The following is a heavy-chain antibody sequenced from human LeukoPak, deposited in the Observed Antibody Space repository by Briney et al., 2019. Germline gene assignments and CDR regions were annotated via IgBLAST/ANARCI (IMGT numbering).Heavy chain of an antibody. CDR1: GYSISSGYY. CDR3: ARGTTIFGVVTKYYFDY. Sequence: PSETLSLTCTVSGYSISSGYYWGWIRQPPGKGLEWIGSIYHSGSTYYNPSLKSRVTISVDTSKNQFSLKLSSVTAADTAVYYCARGTTIFGVVTKYYFDYWGQGTLVTVSS. J-gene: IGHJ4*02. V-gene: IGHV4-38-2*02. D-gene: IGHD3-3*01. CDR2: IYHSGST.